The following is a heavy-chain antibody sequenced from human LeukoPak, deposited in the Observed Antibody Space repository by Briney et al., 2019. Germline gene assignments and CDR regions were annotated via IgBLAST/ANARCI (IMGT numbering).Heavy chain of an antibody. CDR2: MFYSEST. CDR3: ARGWGSLDWFDP. Sequence: SETLSLTCSVSGASVSDGNYYWSWIRQPPGKGLEWIGYMFYSESTKYNPSLKSRVTISVDKSKNQFSLHMSSVTAADTAVYYCARGWGSLDWFDPWGQGTLVTVSS. D-gene: IGHD1-1*01. J-gene: IGHJ5*02. CDR1: GASVSDGNYY. V-gene: IGHV4-61*01.